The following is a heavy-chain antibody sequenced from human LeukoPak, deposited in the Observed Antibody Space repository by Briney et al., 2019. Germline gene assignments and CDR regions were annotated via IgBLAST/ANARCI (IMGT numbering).Heavy chain of an antibody. J-gene: IGHJ2*01. D-gene: IGHD6-13*01. CDR2: IETSGNT. Sequence: SETLSLTCTVSGGSISRYYWSWIRQPAGKGLEWIGRIETSGNTNYKPSLKSRVTVSVDTSKNQFSLKLSSVTAADTAVYYCXXXXSSWYQDWYFDLWGRGTLVTVSS. CDR1: GGSISRYY. V-gene: IGHV4-4*07. CDR3: XXXXSSWYQDWYFDL.